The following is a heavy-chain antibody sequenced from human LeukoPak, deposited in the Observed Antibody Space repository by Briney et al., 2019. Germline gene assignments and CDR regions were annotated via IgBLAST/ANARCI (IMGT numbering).Heavy chain of an antibody. CDR3: ASDLWFGELFSN. Sequence: GGSLRLSCAASGFNFSSYWMSWVRQAPGKGLEWVANIKQDGSEKYYVDSVKGRFTISRDNAKNSLYLQMNSLRAEDTAVYYCASDLWFGELFSNWGQGTLVTVSS. V-gene: IGHV3-7*01. D-gene: IGHD3-10*01. CDR1: GFNFSSYW. J-gene: IGHJ4*02. CDR2: IKQDGSEK.